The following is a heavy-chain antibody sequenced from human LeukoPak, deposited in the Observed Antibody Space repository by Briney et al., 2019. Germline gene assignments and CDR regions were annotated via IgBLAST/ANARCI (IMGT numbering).Heavy chain of an antibody. CDR2: IYYSGST. V-gene: IGHV4-59*01. D-gene: IGHD6-19*01. J-gene: IGHJ6*03. CDR1: GGSISSYY. Sequence: SQTLSLTCTVSGGSISSYYWSWIRQPPGKGLEWIGYIYYSGSTNYNPSLKSRVTISVDTSKNQFSLKLSSVTAADTAVYYCARQGGDEWLARIYYYYYMDVWGKGTTVTISS. CDR3: ARQGGDEWLARIYYYYYMDV.